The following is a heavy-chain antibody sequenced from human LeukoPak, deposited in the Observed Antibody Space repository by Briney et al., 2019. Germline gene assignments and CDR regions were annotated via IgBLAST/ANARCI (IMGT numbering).Heavy chain of an antibody. CDR2: IYYSGST. Sequence: SETLSPTCTVSGGSISSSSYYWGWIRQPPGKGLEWIGSIYYSGSTYYNPSLKSRVTISVDTSKNQFSLKLSSVTAADTAVYYCARGMTTVVYYGMDVWGQGTTVTVSS. V-gene: IGHV4-39*01. CDR3: ARGMTTVVYYGMDV. J-gene: IGHJ6*02. D-gene: IGHD4-11*01. CDR1: GGSISSSSYY.